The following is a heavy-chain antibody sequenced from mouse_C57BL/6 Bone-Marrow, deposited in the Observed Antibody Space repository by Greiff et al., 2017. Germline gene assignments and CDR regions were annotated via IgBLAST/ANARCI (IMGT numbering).Heavy chain of an antibody. V-gene: IGHV1-22*01. CDR3: AIDGYCYYGIDY. J-gene: IGHJ4*01. CDR2: INPNNGGT. Sequence: VQLKQSGPELVKPGASVKMSCKASGYAFTDYNMHWVKQSHGKSLEWIGYINPNNGGTSYNQKFKGKDTLTVNKSSSTAYMELRSLTSEDSAVYYCAIDGYCYYGIDYWGQGTSVTVSA. D-gene: IGHD2-3*01. CDR1: GYAFTDYN.